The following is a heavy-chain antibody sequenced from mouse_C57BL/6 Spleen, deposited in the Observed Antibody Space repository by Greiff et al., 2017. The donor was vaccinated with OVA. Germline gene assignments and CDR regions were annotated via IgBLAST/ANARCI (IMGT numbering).Heavy chain of an antibody. J-gene: IGHJ4*01. CDR3: AREEGNGAMDY. D-gene: IGHD2-1*01. CDR2: ISDGGSYT. CDR1: GFTFSSYA. V-gene: IGHV5-4*01. Sequence: EVKLVESGGGLVKPGGSLKLSCAASGFTFSSYAMSWVRQTPEKRLEWVATISDGGSYTYYPDNVKGRFPISRDNAKNNLYLQMSHLKSEDTAMYYCAREEGNGAMDYWGQGTSVTVSS.